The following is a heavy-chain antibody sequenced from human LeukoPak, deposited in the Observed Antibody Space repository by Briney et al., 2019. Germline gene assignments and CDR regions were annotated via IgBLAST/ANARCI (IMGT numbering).Heavy chain of an antibody. Sequence: SETLSLTCTVSGGPISSSSYYWGWIRQPPGKGLEWIGSIYYSGSTYYNPSLKSRVTISVDTSKNQFSLKLSSVTAADTAVYYCARRQQKTPYYYMDVWGKGTTVTVSS. D-gene: IGHD6-13*01. J-gene: IGHJ6*03. V-gene: IGHV4-39*01. CDR1: GGPISSSSYY. CDR2: IYYSGST. CDR3: ARRQQKTPYYYMDV.